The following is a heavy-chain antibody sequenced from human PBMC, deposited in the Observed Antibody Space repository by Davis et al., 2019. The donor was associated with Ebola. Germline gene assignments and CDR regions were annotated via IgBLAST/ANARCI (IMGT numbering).Heavy chain of an antibody. Sequence: GESLKISCAASAFTFSNYWMYWVRQAPGEGLMCVSRINSDGTFTTYADSVKGRFTISRDNAKNTLYLQMNSLRAEDTAVYYCARVDSSGYYFGFDYWGQGTLVTVSS. CDR2: INSDGTFT. CDR3: ARVDSSGYYFGFDY. CDR1: AFTFSNYW. D-gene: IGHD3-22*01. J-gene: IGHJ4*02. V-gene: IGHV3-74*01.